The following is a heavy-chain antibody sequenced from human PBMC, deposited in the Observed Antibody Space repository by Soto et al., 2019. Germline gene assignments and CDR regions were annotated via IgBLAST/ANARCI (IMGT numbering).Heavy chain of an antibody. V-gene: IGHV1-2*04. CDR1: GYTFTGYY. J-gene: IGHJ6*02. Sequence: ASVKVSCKASGYTFTGYYMHWVRQAPGQGLEWMGWINPNSGGTNYAQKFQGWVTMTRDTSISTAYMELSRLRSDDTAVYYCARSQGSSTSLEIYYYYYYGMDVWGQGTTV. CDR2: INPNSGGT. D-gene: IGHD2-2*01. CDR3: ARSQGSSTSLEIYYYYYYGMDV.